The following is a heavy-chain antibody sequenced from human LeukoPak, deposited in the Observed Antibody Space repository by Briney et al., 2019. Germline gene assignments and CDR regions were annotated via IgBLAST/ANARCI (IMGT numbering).Heavy chain of an antibody. CDR3: AKDGRTVTSHLDY. CDR1: GFTFSSYG. Sequence: GGSLRLSCAASGFTFSSYGMHWARQAPGKGLEWVAVIWYDGSNKYYADSVKGRFTISRDNSKNTLYLQMNSLRAEDTAVYYCAKDGRTVTSHLDYWGQGTLVTVSS. CDR2: IWYDGSNK. D-gene: IGHD4-17*01. J-gene: IGHJ4*02. V-gene: IGHV3-33*06.